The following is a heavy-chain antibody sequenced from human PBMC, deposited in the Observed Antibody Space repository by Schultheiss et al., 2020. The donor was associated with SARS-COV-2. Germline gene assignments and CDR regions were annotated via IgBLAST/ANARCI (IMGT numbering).Heavy chain of an antibody. CDR1: GFTFSSYG. Sequence: GGSLRLSCAASGFTFSSYGMHWVRQAPGKGLEWVAVISYDGNTKYYADSVKGRFTISRDNSKNTLHLQMNSLRAEDTAVYYCATLGGGLTAANYYSDHWGQGTLVTVSS. CDR3: ATLGGGLTAANYYSDH. J-gene: IGHJ4*02. V-gene: IGHV3-30*03. D-gene: IGHD2-21*02. CDR2: ISYDGNTK.